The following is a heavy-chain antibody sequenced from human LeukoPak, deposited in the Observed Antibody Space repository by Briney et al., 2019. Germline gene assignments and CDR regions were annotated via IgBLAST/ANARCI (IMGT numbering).Heavy chain of an antibody. V-gene: IGHV4-59*01. J-gene: IGHJ4*02. Sequence: SETLSLTCTVSIGSIDNDYWSWLRQSPGKGLEWIAYGHHSESPNYNPSLKSRVTISVDRSNNRFSLQLSSVTAADTAVYYCARENKGTVHDSTAAFHYWGQGTLVTVSS. CDR2: GHHSESP. CDR3: ARENKGTVHDSTAAFHY. D-gene: IGHD1-7*01. CDR1: IGSIDNDY.